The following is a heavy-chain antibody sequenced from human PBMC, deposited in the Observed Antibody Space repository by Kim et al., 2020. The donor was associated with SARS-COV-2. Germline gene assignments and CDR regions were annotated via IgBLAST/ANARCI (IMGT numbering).Heavy chain of an antibody. CDR1: GFSLSTSGVG. CDR3: AHRRRCCYYDSSRGNYFDY. D-gene: IGHD3-22*01. Sequence: SGPTLVNPTQTLTLTCTFSGFSLSTSGVGVGWIRQPPGKALEWLALIYWDDDKRYSPSLKSRLTITKDTSKNQVVLTMTNMDPVDTATYYCAHRRRCCYYDSSRGNYFDYWGQGTLVTVSS. V-gene: IGHV2-5*02. CDR2: IYWDDDK. J-gene: IGHJ4*02.